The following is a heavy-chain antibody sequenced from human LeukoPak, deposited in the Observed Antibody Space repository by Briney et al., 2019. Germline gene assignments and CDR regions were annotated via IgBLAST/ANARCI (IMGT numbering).Heavy chain of an antibody. Sequence: GGSLRLSCAASGFTFSTYAMNWVRQAPGKGLEWVSAVSGSGGSTYYADSVKGRFTISRDNSKNTLYLQMNSLRAEDTAVYYCATNRGWGAFDIWGQGTMVTVSS. CDR2: VSGSGGST. V-gene: IGHV3-23*01. J-gene: IGHJ3*02. CDR3: ATNRGWGAFDI. D-gene: IGHD5-12*01. CDR1: GFTFSTYA.